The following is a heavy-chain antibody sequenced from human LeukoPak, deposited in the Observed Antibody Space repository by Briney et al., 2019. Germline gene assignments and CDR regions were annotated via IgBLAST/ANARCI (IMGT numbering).Heavy chain of an antibody. J-gene: IGHJ4*02. CDR1: GFTFSDNA. D-gene: IGHD3-16*02. CDR2: ISNDGGRT. Sequence: GGSLRLSCAASGFTFSDNAMSWVRQAPGKGLEWVSAISNDGGRTYYADSVKGRFTISRDNSKNTLYLEMNSLRAEDTAVYFCAREGPGIPSRSTTFDYWGQGTLVTVSS. V-gene: IGHV3-23*01. CDR3: AREGPGIPSRSTTFDY.